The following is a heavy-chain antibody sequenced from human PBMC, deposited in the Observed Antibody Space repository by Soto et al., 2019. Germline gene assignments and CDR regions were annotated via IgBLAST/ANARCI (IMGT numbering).Heavy chain of an antibody. D-gene: IGHD2-15*01. Sequence: SSETLSLTCAVYGGSFSGYYWSWIRQPPGKGLEWIGEINHSGSTNYNPSLKSRVTISVDTSKNQFSLKLSSVTAADTAVYYCARSLYCSGGSCYPKTYYFDYWGQGTLVTSPQ. CDR2: INHSGST. CDR3: ARSLYCSGGSCYPKTYYFDY. CDR1: GGSFSGYY. V-gene: IGHV4-34*01. J-gene: IGHJ4*02.